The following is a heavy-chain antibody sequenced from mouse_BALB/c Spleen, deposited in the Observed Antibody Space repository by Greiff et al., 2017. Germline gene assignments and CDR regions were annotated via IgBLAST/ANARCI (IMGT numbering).Heavy chain of an antibody. J-gene: IGHJ3*01. Sequence: EVQRVESGGGLVKPGGSLKLSCAASGFTFSSYAMSWVHQTPEKRLEWVASISSGGSTYYPDSVKGRVTISSDNARNILYLQMSSRRSEDTAMYYCARSYGNYWFAYWGQGTLVTVSA. CDR1: GFTFSSYA. CDR2: ISSGGST. V-gene: IGHV5-6-5*01. CDR3: ARSYGNYWFAY. D-gene: IGHD2-1*01.